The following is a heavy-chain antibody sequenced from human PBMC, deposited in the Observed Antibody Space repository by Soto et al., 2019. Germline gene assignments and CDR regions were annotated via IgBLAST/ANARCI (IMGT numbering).Heavy chain of an antibody. J-gene: IGHJ4*02. CDR1: GFTFSTYA. Sequence: GGSLRLSCAASGFTFSTYAMSWVRQPPGKGLEWVSGISSSGGDTPSADSVKGRFTISRDNSKNTLYLQMNNLRVEDTAVYFCARKTAGPRPFDYWGQGTLVTVSS. CDR2: ISSSGGDT. CDR3: ARKTAGPRPFDY. V-gene: IGHV3-23*01. D-gene: IGHD6-13*01.